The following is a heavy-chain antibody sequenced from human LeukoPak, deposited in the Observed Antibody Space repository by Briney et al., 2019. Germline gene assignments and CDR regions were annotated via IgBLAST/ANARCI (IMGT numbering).Heavy chain of an antibody. J-gene: IGHJ4*02. CDR2: ITPLFGTA. V-gene: IGHV1-69*01. CDR1: GGTFSKYT. CDR3: ARGPPNWGYDY. Sequence: SVKVSCKASGGTFSKYTISWVRQRPGQGLEWMGGITPLFGTANYAQKFQGRVTITADESASTAYMELSSLRSDDTAVYYCARGPPNWGYDYWGPGTLVTVSS. D-gene: IGHD7-27*01.